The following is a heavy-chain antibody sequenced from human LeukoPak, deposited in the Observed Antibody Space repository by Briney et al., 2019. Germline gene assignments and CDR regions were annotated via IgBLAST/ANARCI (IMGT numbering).Heavy chain of an antibody. CDR2: IYYSGST. J-gene: IGHJ6*02. D-gene: IGHD3-10*01. V-gene: IGHV4-30-4*01. CDR3: ARDGFTMVRGVNYYYYGMDV. CDR1: GGSISSGDYY. Sequence: SQTLSLTCTVSGGSISSGDYYWSWIRQPPGKGLEWIGYIYYSGSTYYNPSLKSRVTISVDTSKNQFSLKLSSVTAADTAVYYCARDGFTMVRGVNYYYYGMDVWGQGTTVTVSS.